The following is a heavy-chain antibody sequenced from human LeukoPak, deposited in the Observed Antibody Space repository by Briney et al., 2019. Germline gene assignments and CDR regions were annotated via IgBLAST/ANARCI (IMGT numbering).Heavy chain of an antibody. D-gene: IGHD2-8*02. Sequence: GGSLRLSCAASGFTFNTYAMSWVRQAPGKGLEGVSALSDSGGSTSYADSVRGRFTISRDNSRNTLYLQMNSLRADDTAVYYSAKVRGRVLGPDFGYYFDYWGQGTVVTVSS. V-gene: IGHV3-23*01. CDR3: AKVRGRVLGPDFGYYFDY. CDR2: LSDSGGST. CDR1: GFTFNTYA. J-gene: IGHJ4*02.